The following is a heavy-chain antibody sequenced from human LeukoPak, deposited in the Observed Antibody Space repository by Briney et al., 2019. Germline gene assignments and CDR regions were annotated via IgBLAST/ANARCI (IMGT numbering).Heavy chain of an antibody. V-gene: IGHV3-23*01. CDR1: GFTFSSYA. CDR2: ISGSGGST. J-gene: IGHJ4*02. D-gene: IGHD6-13*01. CDR3: AKTRPLDSSSWSHGDY. Sequence: PGGSLRLSCAASGFTFSSYAMSWVRQAPGKGLEWVSAISGSGGSTYYADSGKGRFTISRDNSKNPLYLQMNSLRAEDTAVYYCAKTRPLDSSSWSHGDYWGQGTLVTVSS.